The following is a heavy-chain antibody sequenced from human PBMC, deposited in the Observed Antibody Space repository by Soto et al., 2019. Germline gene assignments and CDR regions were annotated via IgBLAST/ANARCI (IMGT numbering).Heavy chain of an antibody. J-gene: IGHJ4*02. D-gene: IGHD5-18*01. CDR1: GFTFSSYS. Sequence: GGFLRLSCAASGFTFSSYSRNWVRQAPGKGLEWVSSISSSSSYIYYADSVKGRFTISRDDSKNTVYLQMNSLKIDDTAVYYCTSRRDWTAVDPLDYWGLGTLVTVSS. CDR2: ISSSSSYI. V-gene: IGHV3-21*04. CDR3: TSRRDWTAVDPLDY.